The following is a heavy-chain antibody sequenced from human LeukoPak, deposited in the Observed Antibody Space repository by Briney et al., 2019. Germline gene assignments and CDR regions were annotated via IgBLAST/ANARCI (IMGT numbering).Heavy chain of an antibody. CDR2: SSGSGCST. CDR1: GFTLNSYS. CDR3: SKDLRSGYSSSYPFDY. V-gene: IGHV3-23*01. D-gene: IGHD6-13*01. Sequence: PGGSLRLSCAASGFTLNSYSMSWVRQAPGKGLEWVSASSGSGCSTYYAESVKGRFAISGDNSKDTLYVHVNTVSSEDAAVFYCSKDLRSGYSSSYPFDYWGQGTLVTVSS. J-gene: IGHJ4*02.